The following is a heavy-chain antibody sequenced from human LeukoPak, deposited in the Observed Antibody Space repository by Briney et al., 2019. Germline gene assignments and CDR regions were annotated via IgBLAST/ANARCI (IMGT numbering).Heavy chain of an antibody. D-gene: IGHD3-16*01. V-gene: IGHV3-30-3*01. CDR1: GFTFSSYA. CDR2: ISYDGSNK. J-gene: IGHJ4*02. CDR3: AGAYSAGWFSY. Sequence: GGSLRLSCAASGFTFSSYAMHWVRQAPGKGLEWVAVISYDGSNKYYADSVNGRFTISRDDSKNTLYLQMSGLRADDTAVYYCAGAYSAGWFSYWGQGTPVTVSS.